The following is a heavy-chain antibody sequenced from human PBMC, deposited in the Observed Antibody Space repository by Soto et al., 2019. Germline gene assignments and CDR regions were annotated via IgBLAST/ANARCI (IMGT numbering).Heavy chain of an antibody. V-gene: IGHV3-53*01. D-gene: IGHD3-10*01. J-gene: IGHJ4*02. Sequence: EVQLVESGGGLIQPGGSLRLSCAASGFTVSSNYMSWVRQAPGKGLEWVSVIYRGGSTYYADSVKGRFTISRDNSKNTLYLQMNILRAEDTAVYYCAREGAGSSFDYWGQGTLVTVSS. CDR2: IYRGGST. CDR1: GFTVSSNY. CDR3: AREGAGSSFDY.